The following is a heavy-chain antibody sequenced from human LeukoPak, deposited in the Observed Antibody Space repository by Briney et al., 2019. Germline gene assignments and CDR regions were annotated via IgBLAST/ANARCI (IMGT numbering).Heavy chain of an antibody. D-gene: IGHD2-15*01. Sequence: GGSLRLSCAASGFTFSSYAMSWVRQAPGKGLEWVSAISGSGGSTYYADSVKGRFTISRDNSKNTLYLQMNSLRAEDPAVYYCASHIVVVVAATGAWGQGTLVTVSS. CDR1: GFTFSSYA. J-gene: IGHJ5*02. CDR2: ISGSGGST. V-gene: IGHV3-23*01. CDR3: ASHIVVVVAATGA.